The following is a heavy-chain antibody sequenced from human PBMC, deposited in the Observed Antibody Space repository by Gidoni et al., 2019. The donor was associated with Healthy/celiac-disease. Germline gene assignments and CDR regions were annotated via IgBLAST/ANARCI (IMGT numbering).Heavy chain of an antibody. CDR1: GYTFTSYD. V-gene: IGHV1-8*01. CDR3: ARGPITIFGVVIIGLYYYGMDV. CDR2: MNPNSGNT. J-gene: IGHJ6*02. D-gene: IGHD3-3*01. Sequence: QVQLVQSGAEVKKPGASVKVYCTASGYTFTSYDINWVRQATGQGLEWMGWMNPNSGNTGYAQKFQGRVTMTRNTSISTAYMELSSLRSEDTAVYYCARGPITIFGVVIIGLYYYGMDVWGQGTTVTVSS.